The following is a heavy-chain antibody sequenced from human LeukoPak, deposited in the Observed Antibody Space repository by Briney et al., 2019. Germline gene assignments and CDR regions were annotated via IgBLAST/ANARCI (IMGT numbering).Heavy chain of an antibody. D-gene: IGHD3-16*01. J-gene: IGHJ4*02. Sequence: WASVKVSCKTSGYTFTGYYMYWVRQAPGQGLEWMGWINPNSGDTKYAQKFQGRVTMTRDTSISTAYMELSSLRSDDTAVYYCARDGPSMIIEFDYWGQGTLVTVSS. CDR3: ARDGPSMIIEFDY. CDR2: INPNSGDT. CDR1: GYTFTGYY. V-gene: IGHV1-2*02.